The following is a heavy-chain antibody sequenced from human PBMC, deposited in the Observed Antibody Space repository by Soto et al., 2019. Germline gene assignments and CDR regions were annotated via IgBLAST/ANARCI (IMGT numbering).Heavy chain of an antibody. CDR1: GYTFTSYD. J-gene: IGHJ4*02. CDR3: ARVLPSYDFWSGYYEFDY. CDR2: MNPNSGNT. V-gene: IGHV1-8*01. D-gene: IGHD3-3*01. Sequence: GASVKVSCKASGYTFTSYDINWVRQATGQGLEWMGWMNPNSGNTGYAQKFQGRVTMTRNTSISTAYMELSSLRSEDTAVYYCARVLPSYDFWSGYYEFDYWGQGTLVTVSS.